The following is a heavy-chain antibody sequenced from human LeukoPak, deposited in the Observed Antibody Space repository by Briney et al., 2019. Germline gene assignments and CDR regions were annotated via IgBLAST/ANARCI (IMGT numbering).Heavy chain of an antibody. CDR1: GGSISSYY. D-gene: IGHD3-3*01. CDR3: ARDSTYYDFWSGPGENYYGMDV. V-gene: IGHV4-4*07. J-gene: IGHJ6*02. CDR2: IYTSGST. Sequence: SETLSLTCTVSGGSISSYYWSWIRQPAGKGLEWIGRIYTSGSTNYNPSLKSRVTMSVDTSKNQFSLKLSSVPAADTAVYYCARDSTYYDFWSGPGENYYGMDVWGQGTTVTVSS.